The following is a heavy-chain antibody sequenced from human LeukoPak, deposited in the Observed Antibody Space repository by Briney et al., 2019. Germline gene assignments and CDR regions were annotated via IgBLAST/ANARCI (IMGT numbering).Heavy chain of an antibody. Sequence: ASVKVSCKASGGTFSSYAISWVRQAPGQGLEWMGGIIPIFGTANYAQKFQGRVTITTDESTSTAYMELSSLRSEDTAVYYCASSYYDILTGPNWFDPWGQGTLVTVSS. J-gene: IGHJ5*02. CDR3: ASSYYDILTGPNWFDP. CDR1: GGTFSSYA. D-gene: IGHD3-9*01. V-gene: IGHV1-69*05. CDR2: IIPIFGTA.